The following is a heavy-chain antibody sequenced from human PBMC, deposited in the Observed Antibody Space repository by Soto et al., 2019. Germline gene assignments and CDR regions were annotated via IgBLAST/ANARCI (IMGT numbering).Heavy chain of an antibody. Sequence: HPGGSLRLSCAASGFTFSSYAMSWVRQAPGKGLEWVSAISGSGGSTYYADSVKGRFTISRDNSKNTLYLQMNSLRAEDTAVYYCAKGPVRGSSRQFYYYYYYGMDVWGQGTTVTVSS. CDR1: GFTFSSYA. D-gene: IGHD6-6*01. CDR3: AKGPVRGSSRQFYYYYYYGMDV. J-gene: IGHJ6*02. V-gene: IGHV3-23*01. CDR2: ISGSGGST.